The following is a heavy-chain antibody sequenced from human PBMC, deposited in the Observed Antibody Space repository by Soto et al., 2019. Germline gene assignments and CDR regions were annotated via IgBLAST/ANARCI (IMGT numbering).Heavy chain of an antibody. J-gene: IGHJ3*02. CDR2: INHSGST. V-gene: IGHV4-34*01. CDR1: GGSFSGYY. Sequence: SETLSLTCAVYGGSFSGYYWSWIRQPPGKGLEWIGEINHSGSTNYNPSLKSRATISVDTSKNQFSLKLSSVTAADTAVYYCASCSYYDFWSGYYRAAFDIWGQGTMVTVSS. D-gene: IGHD3-3*01. CDR3: ASCSYYDFWSGYYRAAFDI.